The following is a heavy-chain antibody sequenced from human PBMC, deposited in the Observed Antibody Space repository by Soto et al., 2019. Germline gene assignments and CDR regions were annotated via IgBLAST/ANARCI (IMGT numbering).Heavy chain of an antibody. CDR3: ARATMRYTYDY. CDR1: GGFFSGYY. J-gene: IGHJ4*02. D-gene: IGHD1-1*01. Sequence: QVHLQQWGAGLLKPSETLSLSCASYGGFFSGYYWSWIRQPPGKGLEWIGEINHSGGTNYNPSLKSRGTISRDTSKNQVSLKLTSVTAADTAVYYCARATMRYTYDYWGQGTLVTVSS. V-gene: IGHV4-34*01. CDR2: INHSGGT.